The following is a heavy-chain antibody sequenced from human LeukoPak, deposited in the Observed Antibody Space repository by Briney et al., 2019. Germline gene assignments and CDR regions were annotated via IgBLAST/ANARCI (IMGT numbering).Heavy chain of an antibody. D-gene: IGHD5-24*01. CDR2: ISSSSDHI. CDR1: GSTFSSYS. V-gene: IGHV3-21*01. J-gene: IGHJ4*02. Sequence: PGGSLRLSCAASGSTFSSYSMNWVRQAPGKGLEWVSSISSSSDHIAYADSVKGRFTISRDNAKNALYLQVNSLRAEDTAVYYCARVGYIDEGIDYWGQGTLVTVSS. CDR3: ARVGYIDEGIDY.